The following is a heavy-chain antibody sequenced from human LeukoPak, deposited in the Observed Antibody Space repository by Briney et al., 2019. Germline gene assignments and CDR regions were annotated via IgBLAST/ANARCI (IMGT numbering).Heavy chain of an antibody. V-gene: IGHV4-38-2*02. D-gene: IGHD3-10*02. CDR1: GSSITSTYY. CDR2: VFQLQTVRT. J-gene: IGHJ4*02. Sequence: PLGTLSLTCTVSGSSITSTYYWAWFRQPPGKGLEWIATVFQLQTVRTFNNPSLESRVTMSLDTSQNQFSLNLTSVTAADTALYFCGRVLNVPKLIDSWGQGTLVTVS. CDR3: GRVLNVPKLIDS.